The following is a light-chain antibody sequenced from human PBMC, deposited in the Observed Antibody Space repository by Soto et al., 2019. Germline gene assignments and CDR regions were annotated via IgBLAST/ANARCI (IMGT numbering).Light chain of an antibody. V-gene: IGLV2-8*01. CDR1: SSDVGGYSY. CDR3: AAWDDNLSTYV. Sequence: QSVLSQPPSASGSPGQSVAISCTGTSSDVGGYSYVSWYQQHPGKAPKLLISKNNQRPSGVPDRFSGSKSGTSASLAISGLRSEDEADYYCAAWDDNLSTYVFGSGTKVTVL. J-gene: IGLJ1*01. CDR2: KNN.